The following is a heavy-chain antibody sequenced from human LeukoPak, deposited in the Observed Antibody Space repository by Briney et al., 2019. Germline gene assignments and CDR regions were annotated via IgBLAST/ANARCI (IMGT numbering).Heavy chain of an antibody. J-gene: IGHJ4*02. CDR3: AKDLTPYYYDSSGTFDY. V-gene: IGHV3-74*01. CDR1: GFAFSTYW. D-gene: IGHD3-22*01. CDR2: INSDGSTT. Sequence: GGSLRLPCAASGFAFSTYWMHWVRQAPGKGLVWVSRINSDGSTTNYADSVKGRFTISRNNAKNTLYLQLNSLTAEDSAVYYCAKDLTPYYYDSSGTFDYWGQGTLVTVSS.